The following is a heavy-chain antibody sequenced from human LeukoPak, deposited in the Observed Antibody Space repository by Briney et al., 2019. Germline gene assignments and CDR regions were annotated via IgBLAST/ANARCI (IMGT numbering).Heavy chain of an antibody. CDR2: ISGSGGST. J-gene: IGHJ4*02. CDR1: GFTFSSYA. CDR3: AKEEDYYDSSGYYYSASGDY. V-gene: IGHV3-23*01. Sequence: PGGSLRLSCAASGFTFSSYAVSWVRQAPGKGLEWVSAISGSGGSTYYADSVKGRFTISRDNSKNTLYLQMNSLRAEDTAVYYCAKEEDYYDSSGYYYSASGDYWGQGTLVTVSS. D-gene: IGHD3-22*01.